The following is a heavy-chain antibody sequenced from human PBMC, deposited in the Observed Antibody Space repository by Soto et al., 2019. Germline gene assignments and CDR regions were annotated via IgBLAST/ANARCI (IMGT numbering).Heavy chain of an antibody. J-gene: IGHJ4*02. D-gene: IGHD3-10*01. CDR3: AKSYYYGSGSYFPFDY. V-gene: IGHV3-23*01. CDR2: ISGSGGST. CDR1: GFTFSSYA. Sequence: WGSLRLSCAASGFTFSSYAMSWVRQAPGKGLEWVSAISGSGGSTYYADSVKGRFTISRDNSKNTLYLQMNSLRAEDTAVYYCAKSYYYGSGSYFPFDYWGQGTLVTVSS.